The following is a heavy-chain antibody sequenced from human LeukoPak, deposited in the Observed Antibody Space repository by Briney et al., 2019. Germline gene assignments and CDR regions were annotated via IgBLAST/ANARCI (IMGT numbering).Heavy chain of an antibody. J-gene: IGHJ4*02. V-gene: IGHV3-33*06. D-gene: IGHD2-21*02. Sequence: PGGSLRLSCAASGFTFSSYGMHWVRQAPGKGLEWVAVIWYDGSNKYYADSVKGRFTISRDNSKNTLYLQMNSLRAEDTAVYYCAKDQGPAYCGGDCYPYYFDYWGQGILVTVSS. CDR2: IWYDGSNK. CDR3: AKDQGPAYCGGDCYPYYFDY. CDR1: GFTFSSYG.